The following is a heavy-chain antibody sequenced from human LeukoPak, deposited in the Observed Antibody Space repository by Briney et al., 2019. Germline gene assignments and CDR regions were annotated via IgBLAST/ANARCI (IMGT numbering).Heavy chain of an antibody. D-gene: IGHD1-26*01. CDR2: IKQDGSEK. J-gene: IGHJ3*02. CDR1: GFTFSSYW. V-gene: IGHV3-7*03. Sequence: GGSLRLSCAASGFTFSSYWMSWVRQAPGKGLEWVANIKQDGSEKYYVDSVKGRFTISRDNPKNTLYVQMNSLSAEDTAVYYCAKDSGTYYKSFDMWGQGTMVTVSS. CDR3: AKDSGTYYKSFDM.